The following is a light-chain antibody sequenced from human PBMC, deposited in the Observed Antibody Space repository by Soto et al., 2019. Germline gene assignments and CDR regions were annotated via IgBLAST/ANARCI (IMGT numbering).Light chain of an antibody. CDR3: QSYGSSRT. V-gene: IGKV3-20*01. J-gene: IGKJ1*01. CDR2: DAS. CDR1: QSLVNTY. Sequence: EVVLTQSPGSLSLSPGDRATLSCRASQSLVNTYVAWYQQKAGQAPRLLIYDASTRATGIPDRFSGSGSGTDFTLSINRLEPEDFAVYYCQSYGSSRTFGHGTKVEI.